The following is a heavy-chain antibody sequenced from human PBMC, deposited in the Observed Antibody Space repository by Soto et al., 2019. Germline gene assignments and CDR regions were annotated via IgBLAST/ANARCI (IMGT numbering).Heavy chain of an antibody. CDR3: ARDADAWKGYCSGGSCLSIDY. CDR2: IIPIFDTA. Sequence: QVQLVQSGAEVKKPGSSVKVSCKASGGTFSSYAISWVRQAPGQGLEWMGGIIPIFDTANYAQKFQGRVTITADKSTSTAYMELSSLRSEDTAVYYCARDADAWKGYCSGGSCLSIDYWGQGTLVTVSS. V-gene: IGHV1-69*06. J-gene: IGHJ4*02. D-gene: IGHD2-15*01. CDR1: GGTFSSYA.